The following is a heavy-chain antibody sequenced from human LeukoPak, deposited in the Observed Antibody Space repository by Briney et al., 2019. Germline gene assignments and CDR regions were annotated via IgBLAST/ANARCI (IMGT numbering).Heavy chain of an antibody. D-gene: IGHD3-10*01. J-gene: IGHJ6*02. Sequence: GGSLRLSCAASGFSVSSNYMSWVRQAPGKGLEWVSVIYSGGSTYYANSLKGRFTISRDNSKNTLYLQMNSLRAEDTAVYYCARDPSFSVPYYYYGMDVWGQGTTVTVSS. CDR3: ARDPSFSVPYYYYGMDV. V-gene: IGHV3-53*01. CDR1: GFSVSSNY. CDR2: IYSGGST.